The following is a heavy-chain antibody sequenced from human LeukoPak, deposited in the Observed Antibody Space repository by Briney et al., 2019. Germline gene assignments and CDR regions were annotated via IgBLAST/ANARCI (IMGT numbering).Heavy chain of an antibody. D-gene: IGHD3-3*01. CDR1: GFTSSSYS. CDR2: ISSSSSYI. V-gene: IGHV3-21*01. Sequence: GGSLRLSCAASGFTSSSYSMNWVRQAPGKGLEWVSSISSSSSYIYYADSVKGRFTISRDNAKNSLYLQMNSLRAEDTAVYYCAKDRISIYGGVGYWGQGTLVTVSS. CDR3: AKDRISIYGGVGY. J-gene: IGHJ4*02.